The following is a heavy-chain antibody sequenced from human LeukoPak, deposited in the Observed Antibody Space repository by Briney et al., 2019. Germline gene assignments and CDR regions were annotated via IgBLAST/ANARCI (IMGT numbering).Heavy chain of an antibody. CDR3: ARDPSAVPTAVNWFDP. V-gene: IGHV3-21*06. J-gene: IGHJ5*02. Sequence: PGGSLRLSCAASGFSFSGYVMSWVRQAPGKGLEWVSSISSTSTYIYYTGSVKGRFTISRDNAKNSLYLQMDSLRAEDTAVYYCARDPSAVPTAVNWFDPWGQGTLVTVSS. D-gene: IGHD2-2*01. CDR1: GFSFSGYV. CDR2: ISSTSTYI.